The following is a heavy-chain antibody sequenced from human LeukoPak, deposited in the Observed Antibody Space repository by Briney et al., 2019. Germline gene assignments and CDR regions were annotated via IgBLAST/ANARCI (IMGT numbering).Heavy chain of an antibody. CDR2: IKEDGTET. D-gene: IGHD3-22*01. CDR3: AREVVLSTSAWFEY. CDR1: GFTFSSYW. V-gene: IGHV3-7*01. J-gene: IGHJ4*02. Sequence: GGSLRLSCAVSGFTFSSYWMSWVRQAPGKGLEWVANIKEDGTETYYQHSVKGRFTISRDNAKNSLYLQMNSLRAEDTAVYYCAREVVLSTSAWFEYWGQGTLVTVSS.